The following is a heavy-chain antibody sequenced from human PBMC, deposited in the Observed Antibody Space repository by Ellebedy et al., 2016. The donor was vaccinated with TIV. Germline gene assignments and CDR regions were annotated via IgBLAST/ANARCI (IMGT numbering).Heavy chain of an antibody. CDR1: GFTLTNYW. Sequence: GGSLRLSCAASGFTLTNYWMTWVRQAPGKGLEWVGRIKSKTDAGTRDFAAPVKGRFLISSEDSKSTVYLQMTSLKIEDTAVYYCSAGTGKTDFDYWGQGTLVTVSS. V-gene: IGHV3-15*01. D-gene: IGHD7-27*01. J-gene: IGHJ4*02. CDR2: IKSKTDAGTR. CDR3: SAGTGKTDFDY.